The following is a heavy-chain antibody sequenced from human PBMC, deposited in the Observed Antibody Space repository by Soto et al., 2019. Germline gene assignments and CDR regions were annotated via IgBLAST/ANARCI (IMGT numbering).Heavy chain of an antibody. CDR2: ILNSGSI. CDR1: GPSMSSGSYY. J-gene: IGHJ4*02. D-gene: IGHD6-13*01. V-gene: IGHV4-61*01. CDR3: ARQWIAPAQYYFDY. Sequence: SETLCLTSPVSGPSMSSGSYYWPWLRQLAGKGLEWIGYILNSGSINDTTSLESQVTISLDTSKNQFSLKLSSMTAADTAVYYCARQWIAPAQYYFDYWGQGTLVTVSS.